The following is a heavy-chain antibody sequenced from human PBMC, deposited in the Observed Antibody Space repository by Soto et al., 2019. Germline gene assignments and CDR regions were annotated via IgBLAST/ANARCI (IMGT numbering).Heavy chain of an antibody. CDR1: GFSLSTSGMC. J-gene: IGHJ6*02. CDR3: ARTPYSNYYYYGMDV. D-gene: IGHD4-4*01. Sequence: SGPSGEPTQTLTLTCTFSGFSLSTSGMCVSWIRQPPGKALEWLALIDWDDDKYYSTSLKTRLAISKDTSKNQVVLTMTNMDPVDTATYYCARTPYSNYYYYGMDVWGQGTTVTVSS. V-gene: IGHV2-70*01. CDR2: IDWDDDK.